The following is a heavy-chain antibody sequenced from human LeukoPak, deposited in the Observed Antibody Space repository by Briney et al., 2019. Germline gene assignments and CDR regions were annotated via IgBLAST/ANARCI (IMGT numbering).Heavy chain of an antibody. V-gene: IGHV3-23*01. J-gene: IGHJ5*02. CDR3: AEASVAIPQYCNS. D-gene: IGHD2-2*02. Sequence: GGSLRLSCEVSEFSFSNYAMSWVRQAPGKGLEWVSAISGSGGITYHADSAKGRFTISRDNSKDTLFLQLNSLTAADTAMYFCAEASVAIPQYCNSWGQGTLVTVSS. CDR2: ISGSGGIT. CDR1: EFSFSNYA.